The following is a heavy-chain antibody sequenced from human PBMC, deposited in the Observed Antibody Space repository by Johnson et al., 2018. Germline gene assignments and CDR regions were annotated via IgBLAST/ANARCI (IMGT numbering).Heavy chain of an antibody. CDR2: ISSNRSYI. CDR1: GFTFSSYS. CDR3: GRDDLPYYYDSSGYHYFQH. J-gene: IGHJ1*01. D-gene: IGHD3-22*01. V-gene: IGHV3-21*01. Sequence: EVQLLESGGGLVKPGGSLRLSCAASGFTFSSYSMNWVRQAPGKGLAWVSSISSNRSYIFYAAAVKGRFTISRDNAKNSLYRQMNRLRAEDTAVYYCGRDDLPYYYDSSGYHYFQHWGQGTLVTVSS.